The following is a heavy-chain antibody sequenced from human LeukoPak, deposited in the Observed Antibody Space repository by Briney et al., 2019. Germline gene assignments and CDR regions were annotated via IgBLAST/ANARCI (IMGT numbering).Heavy chain of an antibody. CDR2: IWYDGSNK. CDR1: GFTFSSYG. V-gene: IGHV3-33*01. D-gene: IGHD6-13*01. Sequence: PGGSLRLSCAASGFTFSSYGMHWVRQAPGKGLEWVAVIWYDGSNKYYADSVKGRFTISRDNSKNTLYLQMNSLRAEDTAVYYCARDRIGYSRWDYWGQGTLVTVSS. CDR3: ARDRIGYSRWDY. J-gene: IGHJ4*02.